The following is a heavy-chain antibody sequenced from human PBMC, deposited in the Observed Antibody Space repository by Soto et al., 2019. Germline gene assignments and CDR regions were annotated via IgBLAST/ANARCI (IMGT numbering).Heavy chain of an antibody. D-gene: IGHD3-3*01. V-gene: IGHV4-34*01. J-gene: IGHJ6*02. CDR3: ARGSNVLRFLERRIGPSTQTDSYGMDV. CDR2: INHSGST. Sequence: KPSETLSLTCAVYGGSLSGYYWSWIRQPPGKGLEWIGEINHSGSTNYNPSLKSRVTISVDTSKNQFSLKLSSVTAADTAVYYCARGSNVLRFLERRIGPSTQTDSYGMDVWGQGTTVTVSS. CDR1: GGSLSGYY.